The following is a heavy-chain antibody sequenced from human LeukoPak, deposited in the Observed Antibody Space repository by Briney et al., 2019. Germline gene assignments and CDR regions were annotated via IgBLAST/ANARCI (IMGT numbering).Heavy chain of an antibody. V-gene: IGHV1-8*01. J-gene: IGHJ4*02. Sequence: GASVKVSCKASGYTFTSYDINWVRQATGQGLEWMGWMNPNSGNTGYAQKFQGRVTMTRNTSISTAYMELSSLRPEDTAVYYCARGLHRAGYSSGWYIGYWGQGTLVTVSS. D-gene: IGHD6-19*01. CDR1: GYTFTSYD. CDR2: MNPNSGNT. CDR3: ARGLHRAGYSSGWYIGY.